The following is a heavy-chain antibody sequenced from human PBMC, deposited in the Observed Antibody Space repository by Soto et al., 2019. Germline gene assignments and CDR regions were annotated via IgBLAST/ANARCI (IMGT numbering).Heavy chain of an antibody. CDR3: TTADRSIMITFGGVIVISP. CDR1: GFTFSNAW. CDR2: IKSKTDGGTT. V-gene: IGHV3-15*01. J-gene: IGHJ5*02. Sequence: EVQLVESGGGLVKPGGSLRLSCAASGFTFSNAWMSWVRQAPGKGLEWVGRIKSKTDGGTTDYAAPVKGRFTISRDDSKNTLYLQMNSLKTEDTAVYYCTTADRSIMITFGGVIVISPWGQGTLVTVSS. D-gene: IGHD3-16*02.